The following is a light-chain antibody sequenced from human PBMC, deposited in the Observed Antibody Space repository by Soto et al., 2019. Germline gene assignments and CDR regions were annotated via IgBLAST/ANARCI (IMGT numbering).Light chain of an antibody. Sequence: EIVLTQSPATLSLSPGERATLSCRASQSVSSYLAWYQQKPGQAPRLLIYDASNRATGIPARFSGSGSGTDFPLTIRSLEPEDFPVYYCQQRSNWPPYTFGQGTKLEIK. J-gene: IGKJ2*01. CDR1: QSVSSY. CDR3: QQRSNWPPYT. CDR2: DAS. V-gene: IGKV3-11*01.